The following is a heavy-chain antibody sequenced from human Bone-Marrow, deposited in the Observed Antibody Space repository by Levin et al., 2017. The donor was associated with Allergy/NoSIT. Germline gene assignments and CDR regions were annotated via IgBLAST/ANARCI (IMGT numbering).Heavy chain of an antibody. Sequence: GGSLRLSCAASGFTFSSYAMSWVRQAPGKGLEWVSAISGSGGSTYYADSVKGRFTISRDNSKNTLYLQMNSLRAEDTAVYYCAKGGVITFGGVIVKVYFDYWGQGTLVTVSS. J-gene: IGHJ4*02. D-gene: IGHD3-16*02. CDR3: AKGGVITFGGVIVKVYFDY. CDR2: ISGSGGST. V-gene: IGHV3-23*01. CDR1: GFTFSSYA.